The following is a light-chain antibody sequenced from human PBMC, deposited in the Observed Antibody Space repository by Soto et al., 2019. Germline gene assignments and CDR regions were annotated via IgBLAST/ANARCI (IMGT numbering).Light chain of an antibody. CDR3: AAWDDSLRALV. CDR1: SSNIGSNY. J-gene: IGLJ2*01. CDR2: RNN. Sequence: QPVLTQPPSTSGTPGQRVTMSCSGSSSNIGSNYVYWYQQLPGTAPKLLIYRNNQRPSGVPDRFSGSKSGTSASLAISGLRSEDEADYFCAAWDDSLRALVFGGGTKLTVL. V-gene: IGLV1-47*01.